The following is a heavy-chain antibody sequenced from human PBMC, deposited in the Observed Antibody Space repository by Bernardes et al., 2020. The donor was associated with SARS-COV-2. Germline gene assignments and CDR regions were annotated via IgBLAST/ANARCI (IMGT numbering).Heavy chain of an antibody. CDR3: ARVGVGLRLGESPSGMDV. CDR1: GFTFSDHY. Sequence: GGSLRLSCAASGFTFSDHYIDWVRQAPGKGLEWVGRSRNKANAYTTEYAASVKGRFTISRDASKNSLYLEMDSLKTEDTAVYYCARVGVGLRLGESPSGMDVWGQGTTVTVSS. CDR2: SRNKANAYTT. D-gene: IGHD3-16*01. V-gene: IGHV3-72*01. J-gene: IGHJ6*02.